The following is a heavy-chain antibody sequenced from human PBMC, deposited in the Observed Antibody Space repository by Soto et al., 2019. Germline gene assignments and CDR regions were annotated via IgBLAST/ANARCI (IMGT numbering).Heavy chain of an antibody. Sequence: QVHLVESGGGVVQPGTSLRLSCVGSGFTFRSYVIHWVRQAPGKGLEWVALTSYDGSNNFYGDSVKGRFTISRHNSRNTVELQMDSLRFEDTALYYSARWGTTGGLDVWGQGTLVSVSS. CDR2: TSYDGSNN. CDR1: GFTFRSYV. D-gene: IGHD3-16*01. V-gene: IGHV3-33*05. CDR3: ARWGTTGGLDV. J-gene: IGHJ4*02.